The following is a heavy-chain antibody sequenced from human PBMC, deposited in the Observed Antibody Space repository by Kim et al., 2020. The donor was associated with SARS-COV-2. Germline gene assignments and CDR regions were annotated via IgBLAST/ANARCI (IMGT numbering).Heavy chain of an antibody. CDR3: ARERSGVFDP. D-gene: IGHD1-26*01. J-gene: IGHJ5*02. Sequence: SETLSLTYTVSGGSISSGGYYWSWIRQHPGKGLEWIGYIYYSGSTYYNPSLKSRVTISVDTSKNQFSLKLSSVTAADTAVYYCARERSGVFDPWGQGTLVTVSS. V-gene: IGHV4-31*03. CDR1: GGSISSGGYY. CDR2: IYYSGST.